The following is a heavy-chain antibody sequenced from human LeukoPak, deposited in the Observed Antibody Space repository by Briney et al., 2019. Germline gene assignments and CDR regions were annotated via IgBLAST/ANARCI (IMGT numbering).Heavy chain of an antibody. CDR1: GGSFSGYY. CDR2: INHSGST. J-gene: IGHJ5*02. CDR3: ARDDYVGDFWSGPQAS. V-gene: IGHV4-34*01. Sequence: KTSETLSLTCAVYGGSFSGYYWSWIRQPPGKGLEWIGEINHSGSTNYNPSLKSRVTISVDTSKNQFSLKLSSVTAADTAVYYCARDDYVGDFWSGPQASWGQGTLVTVSS. D-gene: IGHD3-3*01.